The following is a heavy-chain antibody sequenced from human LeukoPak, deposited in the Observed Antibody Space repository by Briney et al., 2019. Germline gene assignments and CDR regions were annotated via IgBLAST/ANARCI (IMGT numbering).Heavy chain of an antibody. J-gene: IGHJ5*02. CDR3: ARVDGFTTHYYGVFDP. V-gene: IGHV4-38-2*01. CDR2: IYHSGNT. CDR1: GYYIRSVYY. D-gene: IGHD2/OR15-2a*01. Sequence: SETLSLTCGVSGYYIRSVYYWAWIPQPPGKGLEWIGRIYHSGNTYYNPSLKSRVIMSMDTSSMQFSLKLSDVTAADSAVYCCARVDGFTTHYYGVFDPWGKGTRVTVSS.